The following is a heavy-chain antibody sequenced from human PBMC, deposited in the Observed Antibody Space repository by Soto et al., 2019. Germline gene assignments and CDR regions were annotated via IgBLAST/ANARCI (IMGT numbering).Heavy chain of an antibody. CDR2: INHSGSI. Sequence: QVQLQQWGAGLLKPSETLSLTCAVYGGSFSDFYWNFIRQPPGKGREWIGEINHSGSINYNPSLKSRVTISVDTSKNQFSLKVTSVPAADTAVYFCAGGPGVVWVVPTAQRDVFDIWGQGTVVTVSS. CDR3: AGGPGVVWVVPTAQRDVFDI. V-gene: IGHV4-34*01. CDR1: GGSFSDFY. J-gene: IGHJ3*02. D-gene: IGHD2-2*01.